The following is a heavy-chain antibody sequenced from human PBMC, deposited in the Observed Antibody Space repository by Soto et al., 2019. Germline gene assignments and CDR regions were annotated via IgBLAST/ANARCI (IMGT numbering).Heavy chain of an antibody. V-gene: IGHV4-59*01. D-gene: IGHD3-22*01. Sequence: SETLSLTCTVSGGSIRSYYWSWIRQPPGKGLEWIGYIYYSGSTNYNPSLKSRVTISVDTSKNQFSLKLSSVTAADTAVYYCAREGPYDGNRYYYFWGQGTLVTV. CDR1: GGSIRSYY. J-gene: IGHJ4*02. CDR3: AREGPYDGNRYYYF. CDR2: IYYSGST.